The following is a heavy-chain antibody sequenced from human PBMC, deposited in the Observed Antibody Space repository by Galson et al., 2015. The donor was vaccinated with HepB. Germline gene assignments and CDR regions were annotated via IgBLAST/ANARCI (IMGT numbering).Heavy chain of an antibody. CDR2: ISSNGGST. CDR3: VKRVGFGKRQGYYFDY. D-gene: IGHD3-10*01. V-gene: IGHV3-64D*06. J-gene: IGHJ4*02. CDR1: GFTFSSYA. Sequence: SLRLSCAASGFTFSSYAMHWVRQAPGKGLEYVSAISSNGGSTYYADSVKGRFTISRDNSKNPLYLQMSSLRAEDTAVYYCVKRVGFGKRQGYYFDYWGQGTLVTVSS.